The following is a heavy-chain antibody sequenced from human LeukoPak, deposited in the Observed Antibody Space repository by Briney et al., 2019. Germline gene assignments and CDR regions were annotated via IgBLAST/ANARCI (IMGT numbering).Heavy chain of an antibody. CDR3: AKVGRRYCSGGSCPVDY. CDR2: ISWNRGSI. V-gene: IGHV3-9*01. J-gene: IGHJ4*02. CDR1: GFTFDDYA. D-gene: IGHD2-15*01. Sequence: PGRSLRLSCAASGFTFDDYAMHWVRQAPGKGLEWVSGISWNRGSIGYADSVKGRFTISRDNAKNSLYLQMNSLRAEDTALYYCAKVGRRYCSGGSCPVDYWGQGTLVTVSS.